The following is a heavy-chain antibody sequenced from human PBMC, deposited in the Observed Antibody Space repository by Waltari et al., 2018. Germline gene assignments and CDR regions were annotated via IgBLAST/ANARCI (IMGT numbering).Heavy chain of an antibody. Sequence: QVQLVQSEAEVRKPGASVKVSCQASGYNFIGYYVHWVRQAPGQGLEWMGWVNPNSGGTMYLRKFEGWVTFSTDTSVNTAYMEVTRLKSDDTATYFCARARAWGPKAFDVWGQGTRLTVSS. CDR1: GYNFIGYY. CDR2: VNPNSGGT. J-gene: IGHJ3*01. CDR3: ARARAWGPKAFDV. V-gene: IGHV1-2*04. D-gene: IGHD7-27*01.